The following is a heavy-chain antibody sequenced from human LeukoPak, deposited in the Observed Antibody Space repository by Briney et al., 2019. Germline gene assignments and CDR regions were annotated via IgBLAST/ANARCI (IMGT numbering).Heavy chain of an antibody. J-gene: IGHJ4*02. CDR3: ARASWIYGGNSYYFDY. D-gene: IGHD4-23*01. CDR1: GGTFSSYA. CDR2: IIPIFGTA. V-gene: IGHV1-69*13. Sequence: AASVKVSCKASGGTFSSYAISWVRQAPGQGLEWMGGIIPIFGTANYAQKFQGGVTITADESTSTAYMELSSLRSEDTAVYYCARASWIYGGNSYYFDYWGQGTLVTVSS.